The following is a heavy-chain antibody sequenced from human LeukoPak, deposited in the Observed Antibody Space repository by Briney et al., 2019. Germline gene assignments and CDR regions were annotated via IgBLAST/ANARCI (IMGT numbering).Heavy chain of an antibody. CDR1: GYTFTSYD. CDR2: MNPNSGNT. Sequence: GASVKVSCKASGYTFTSYDINWVRQATGQGLEWMGWMNPNSGNTGYAQKFQGRVTITRNTSISTAYMELSSLRSEDTAVYYCARGRRQQLVLVYWGQGTLVTVSS. D-gene: IGHD6-13*01. J-gene: IGHJ4*02. V-gene: IGHV1-8*03. CDR3: ARGRRQQLVLVY.